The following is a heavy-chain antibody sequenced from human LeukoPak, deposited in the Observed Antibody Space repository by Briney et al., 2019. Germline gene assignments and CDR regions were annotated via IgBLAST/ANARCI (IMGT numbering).Heavy chain of an antibody. CDR1: GFTFSSYW. Sequence: PGGSLRLSCAASGFTFSSYWMHWVRQAPGKGLVWVSRINSGGSTTNYADSVKGRFTISRDNAKNTLYLQMNSLRAEDTAVYYCASLTRGASYGSYFDYWGQGTLVTVSS. CDR3: ASLTRGASYGSYFDY. CDR2: INSGGSTT. D-gene: IGHD5-18*01. V-gene: IGHV3-74*01. J-gene: IGHJ4*02.